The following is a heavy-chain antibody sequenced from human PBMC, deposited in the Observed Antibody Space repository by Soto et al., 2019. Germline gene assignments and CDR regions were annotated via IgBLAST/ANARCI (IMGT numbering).Heavy chain of an antibody. Sequence: QITLKESGPTLVKPTQTLTLTCSFSGFSLRTYGVGVGWIRQPPGKTLEWLALIYWDNDKRYSPSLKSRLTIPKDTSENQVVLTMTNMDPGDTANYYCIQSRCGGDCLQSHPSQYYYGVDVWGQGTTVTVS. CDR3: IQSRCGGDCLQSHPSQYYYGVDV. J-gene: IGHJ6*02. D-gene: IGHD2-21*02. V-gene: IGHV2-5*02. CDR2: IYWDNDK. CDR1: GFSLRTYGVG.